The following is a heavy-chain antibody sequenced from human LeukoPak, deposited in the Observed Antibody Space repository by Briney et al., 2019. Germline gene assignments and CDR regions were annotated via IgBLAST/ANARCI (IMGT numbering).Heavy chain of an antibody. CDR1: GDSISSYY. J-gene: IGHJ4*02. V-gene: IGHV4-4*07. CDR3: ARVHIVTGNYFDS. D-gene: IGHD2-21*01. CDR2: IYTSGYT. Sequence: SETLSLTCNVSGDSISSYYWSWLRQPGGKALEWIGRIYTSGYTNYNPSLESRVTMSIDTSKSQCSLKLRSVTAADTAVYYCARVHIVTGNYFDSWGLGALVTVSS.